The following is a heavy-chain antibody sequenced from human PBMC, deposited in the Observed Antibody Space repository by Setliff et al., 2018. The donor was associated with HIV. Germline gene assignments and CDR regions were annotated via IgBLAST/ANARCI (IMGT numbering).Heavy chain of an antibody. Sequence: GASVKVSCKTSGYTFTDYYIHWVRQAPGQGLEWMGWMNPKSGNTGYARKFQGRVTMTRKTSISTAYMELRSLRSDDTAVYCCARGYCSSTSCYGIYYFDNWGQGTPVTVSS. J-gene: IGHJ4*02. CDR1: GYTFTDYY. D-gene: IGHD2-2*01. CDR2: MNPKSGNT. CDR3: ARGYCSSTSCYGIYYFDN. V-gene: IGHV1-8*02.